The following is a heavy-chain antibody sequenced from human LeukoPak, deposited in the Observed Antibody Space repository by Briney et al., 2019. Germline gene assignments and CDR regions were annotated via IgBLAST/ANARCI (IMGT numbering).Heavy chain of an antibody. Sequence: GASVKVSCKASGYTFTSYAMNWVRQAPGQGLEWMGWISAYNGNTNYAQKLQGRVTMTTDTSTSTAYMELRSLRSDDTAVYYCARDWGTRQPLDAFDIWGQGTMVTVSS. CDR3: ARDWGTRQPLDAFDI. V-gene: IGHV1-18*01. CDR1: GYTFTSYA. D-gene: IGHD3-16*01. J-gene: IGHJ3*02. CDR2: ISAYNGNT.